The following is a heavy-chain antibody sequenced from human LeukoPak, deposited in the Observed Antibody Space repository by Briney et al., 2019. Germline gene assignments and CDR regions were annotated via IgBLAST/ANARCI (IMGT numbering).Heavy chain of an antibody. CDR3: ARDPKSQLLLDY. V-gene: IGHV1-2*02. J-gene: IGHJ4*02. D-gene: IGHD2-2*01. CDR2: INPYSGAI. CDR1: GFTFTDEY. Sequence: ASVKVSCKSSGFTFTDEYIHWVRQAPGQGLEWMGWINPYSGAINYAQKFEGRVTLTRDTSISTAYMELSRLTSGDTAVYYCARDPKSQLLLDYWGQGTLVTVSS.